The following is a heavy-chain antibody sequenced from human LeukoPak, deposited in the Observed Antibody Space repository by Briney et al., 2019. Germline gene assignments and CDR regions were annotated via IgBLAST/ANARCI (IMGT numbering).Heavy chain of an antibody. J-gene: IGHJ5*02. Sequence: SETLSLTCTVSGGSISSSSYYWGWIRQPPGKGLEWIGSIYYSGSTYYNPSLKSRVTISVDTSKNQFSLKLSSVTAADTAVYYCARGYSSSRGNWFDPWGQGTLVTVSS. CDR1: GGSISSSSYY. CDR2: IYYSGST. CDR3: ARGYSSSRGNWFDP. D-gene: IGHD6-13*01. V-gene: IGHV4-39*07.